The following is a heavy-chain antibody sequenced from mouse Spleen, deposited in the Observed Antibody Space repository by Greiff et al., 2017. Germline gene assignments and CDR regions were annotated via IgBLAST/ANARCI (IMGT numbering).Heavy chain of an antibody. Sequence: QVQLQQSGPELVKPGASVKISCKASGYAFSSSWMNWVKQRPGKGLEWIGRIYPGDGDTNYNGKFKGKATLTADKSSSTAYMQLSSLTSEDSAVYFCARWYGDYLYYFDYWGQGTTLTVSS. D-gene: IGHD2-13*01. CDR1: GYAFSSSW. CDR3: ARWYGDYLYYFDY. CDR2: IYPGDGDT. V-gene: IGHV1-82*01. J-gene: IGHJ2*01.